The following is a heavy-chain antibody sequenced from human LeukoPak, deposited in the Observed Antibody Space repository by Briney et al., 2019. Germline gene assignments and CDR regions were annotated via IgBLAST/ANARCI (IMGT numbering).Heavy chain of an antibody. J-gene: IGHJ4*02. Sequence: SETLSLTCAVYGGSFSGYYWSWIRQPPGKGLEWIGSIYYSGSTYYNPSLKSRVTISVDTSKNQFSLKLSSVTAADTAVYYCARRGDYGGKIDYWGQGTLVTVSS. D-gene: IGHD4-23*01. CDR2: IYYSGST. CDR3: ARRGDYGGKIDY. V-gene: IGHV4-34*01. CDR1: GGSFSGYY.